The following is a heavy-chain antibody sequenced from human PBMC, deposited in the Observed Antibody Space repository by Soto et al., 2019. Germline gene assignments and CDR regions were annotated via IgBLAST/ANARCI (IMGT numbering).Heavy chain of an antibody. Sequence: SETLSLTCAVSGGSISSGGYSWSWIRQPPGKGLEWIGYIYHSGSTYYNPSLKSRVTISVDRSKNQFSLKLSSVTAADTAVYYCAGGSGSYRLFDYWGQGTLVTVSS. V-gene: IGHV4-30-2*01. CDR1: GGSISSGGYS. D-gene: IGHD3-10*01. J-gene: IGHJ4*02. CDR2: IYHSGST. CDR3: AGGSGSYRLFDY.